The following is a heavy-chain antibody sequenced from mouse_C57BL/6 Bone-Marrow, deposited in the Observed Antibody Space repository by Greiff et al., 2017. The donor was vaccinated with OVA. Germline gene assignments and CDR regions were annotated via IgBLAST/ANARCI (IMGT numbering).Heavy chain of an antibody. D-gene: IGHD4-1*01. Sequence: EVMLVESEGGLVQPGSSMKLSCTASGFTFSDYYMAWVRQVPEKGLEWVANINYDGSSTYYLDSLKSRFIISGDNAKNILYLQMSSLKSEDTATYYCARDRGANWERYFDVWGTGTTVTVSS. CDR2: INYDGSST. V-gene: IGHV5-16*01. CDR3: ARDRGANWERYFDV. CDR1: GFTFSDYY. J-gene: IGHJ1*03.